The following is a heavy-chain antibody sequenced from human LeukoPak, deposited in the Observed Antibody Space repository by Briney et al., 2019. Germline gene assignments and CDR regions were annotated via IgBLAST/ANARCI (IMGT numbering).Heavy chain of an antibody. CDR2: ISAYNGNT. V-gene: IGHV1-18*01. CDR3: ARVLHGRYYDSSGYYFDY. Sequence: ASVKVSCKASGYTFTSYGISWVRQAPGQGLEWMGWISAYNGNTNYAQKLQGRVTMTTDTSTSTAYMELRSLRSDDTAVYYCARVLHGRYYDSSGYYFDYWGQGTLVTVSS. J-gene: IGHJ4*02. CDR1: GYTFTSYG. D-gene: IGHD3-22*01.